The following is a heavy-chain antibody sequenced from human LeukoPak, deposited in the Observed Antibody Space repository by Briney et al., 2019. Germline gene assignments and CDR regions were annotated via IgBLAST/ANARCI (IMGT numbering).Heavy chain of an antibody. J-gene: IGHJ3*02. CDR2: ISNSGNYI. D-gene: IGHD3-10*01. CDR3: ARDRALSIRAYDI. CDR1: GFTVSSNY. V-gene: IGHV3-21*01. Sequence: GGSLRLSCAASGFTVSSNYMSWVRQAPGKGLEWVSFISNSGNYIKYADSVKGRFTISRDNAKNSLYLQMNSLRAEDTAMYYCARDRALSIRAYDIWGQGTMVTVSS.